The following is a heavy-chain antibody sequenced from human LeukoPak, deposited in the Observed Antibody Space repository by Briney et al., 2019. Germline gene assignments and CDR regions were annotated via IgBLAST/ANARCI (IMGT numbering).Heavy chain of an antibody. CDR3: ARDRQGMGY. V-gene: IGHV6-1*01. CDR1: GDSVSSNSAA. J-gene: IGHJ4*02. CDR2: TYYRSTSSN. Sequence: SQTLSLTCALSGDSVSSNSAAWNWLRQSPSRGLQWLGRTYYRSTSSNDYAPSVRGRITISPDTSKNQFSLQLNSVTPEDTAVYYCARDRQGMGYWGQGTPVTVSS.